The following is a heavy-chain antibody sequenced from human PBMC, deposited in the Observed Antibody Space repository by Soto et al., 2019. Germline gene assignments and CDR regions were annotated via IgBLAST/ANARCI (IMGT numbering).Heavy chain of an antibody. V-gene: IGHV3-21*01. D-gene: IGHD3-9*01. CDR2: MSAGDIYI. Sequence: PGGSLRLSCAVSGLTINIYSMNWVRQSPGKGLEWVSSMSAGDIYIYYADSVRGRFTVSRDNAKSSLYLQMDSLRVEDTAVFFCTTQMDYNILSGYRPFDYWGQGTLVTVSS. J-gene: IGHJ4*02. CDR3: TTQMDYNILSGYRPFDY. CDR1: GLTINIYS.